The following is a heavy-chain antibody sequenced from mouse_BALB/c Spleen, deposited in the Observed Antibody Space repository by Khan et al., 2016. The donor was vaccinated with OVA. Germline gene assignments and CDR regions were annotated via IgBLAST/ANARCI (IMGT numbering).Heavy chain of an antibody. D-gene: IGHD1-1*01. Sequence: QIQLVQSGPELKKPGETVKISCKASGYTFTNYGINWVKQALGKGLKWMGWINTNTGEPTYAEEFKGRFAFSLETSASTAYLQLNNLKNEDTATYFCARGNYYGNNSWFAYWGQGTLVTVSA. CDR2: INTNTGEP. CDR1: GYTFTNYG. CDR3: ARGNYYGNNSWFAY. V-gene: IGHV9-3*02. J-gene: IGHJ3*01.